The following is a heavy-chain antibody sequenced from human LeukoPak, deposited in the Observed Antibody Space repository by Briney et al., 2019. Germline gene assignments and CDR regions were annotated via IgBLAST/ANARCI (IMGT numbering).Heavy chain of an antibody. CDR2: INPNSGGT. V-gene: IGHV1-2*02. D-gene: IGHD3-10*01. J-gene: IGHJ4*02. CDR1: GYTFTGYY. CDR3: ARAAPISGSYYNVFDY. Sequence: ASVKVSCKASGYTFTGYYMHWVRQAPGQGLEWMGWINPNSGGTNYAQKFQGRVTMTRDTSISTAYMELSRLRSDDTAVYYCARAAPISGSYYNVFDYWGQGTLVTVSS.